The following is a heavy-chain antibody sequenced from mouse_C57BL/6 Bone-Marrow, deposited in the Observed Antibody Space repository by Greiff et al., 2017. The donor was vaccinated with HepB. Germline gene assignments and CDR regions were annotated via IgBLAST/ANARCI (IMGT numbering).Heavy chain of an antibody. J-gene: IGHJ2*01. Sequence: QVQLKQPGAELVKPGASVKMSCKASGYTFTSYWITWVKQRPGQGLEWIGDIYPGSGSTNYNEKFKSKATLTVDTSSSTAYMQLSSLTSEDSAVYYCARMNFGYSNYEGYDFDYWGQGTTLTVSS. D-gene: IGHD2-5*01. V-gene: IGHV1-55*01. CDR1: GYTFTSYW. CDR2: IYPGSGST. CDR3: ARMNFGYSNYEGYDFDY.